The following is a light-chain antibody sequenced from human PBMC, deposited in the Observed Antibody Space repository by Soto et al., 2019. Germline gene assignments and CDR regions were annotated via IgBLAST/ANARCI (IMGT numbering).Light chain of an antibody. J-gene: IGKJ1*01. CDR1: QSISTY. CDR3: KQRSKWPIT. V-gene: IGKV3-11*01. Sequence: EIVLTQSPATLSLSPGERAALSCRASQSISTYLAWYQQKPGQAPRLFIYDASNRATGIQARFSGSGSGTDFTLTIRSLEPEDFAVYYCKQRSKWPITFGQGTKVDI. CDR2: DAS.